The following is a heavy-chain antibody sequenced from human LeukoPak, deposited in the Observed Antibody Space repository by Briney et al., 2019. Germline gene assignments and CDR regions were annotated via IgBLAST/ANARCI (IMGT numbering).Heavy chain of an antibody. CDR3: ARDDYVWGSSRSFDY. D-gene: IGHD3-16*02. J-gene: IGHJ4*02. CDR1: GYSISSGYY. CDR2: IYHSGST. V-gene: IGHV4-38-2*02. Sequence: SETLSLTCTVSGYSISSGYYWGWIRQPPGKGLEWIGSIYHSGSTYYNPSLKSRVTISVDTSKDQFSLKLSSVTAADTAFYYCARDDYVWGSSRSFDYWGQGTLVTVSS.